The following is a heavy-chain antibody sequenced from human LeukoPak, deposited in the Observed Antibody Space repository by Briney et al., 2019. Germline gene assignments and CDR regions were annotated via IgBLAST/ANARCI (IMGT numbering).Heavy chain of an antibody. CDR3: ASHCSSTSCLDGY. CDR1: GFTFSSYA. CDR2: ISGSGSST. J-gene: IGHJ4*02. V-gene: IGHV3-23*01. D-gene: IGHD2-2*01. Sequence: GGSLRLSCAASGFTFSSYAWSGVREAPGKGLEWVSAISGSGSSTHYADSVKGRFTISRDNPKNTLSLQMNSLRADDTAVYYCASHCSSTSCLDGYWGQGTLVTVSS.